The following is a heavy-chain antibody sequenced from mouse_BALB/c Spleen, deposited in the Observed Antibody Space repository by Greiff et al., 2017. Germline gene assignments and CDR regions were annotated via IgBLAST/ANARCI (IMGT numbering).Heavy chain of an antibody. CDR3: TRSNDGYYVDFDY. CDR2: IDPETGGT. CDR1: GYTFTDYE. J-gene: IGHJ2*01. D-gene: IGHD2-3*01. V-gene: IGHV1-15*01. Sequence: QVHVKQSGAELVRPGASVTLSCKASGYTFTDYEMHWVKQTPVHGLEWIGAIDPETGGTAYNQKFKGKATLTADKSSSTAYMELRSLTSEDSAVYYCTRSNDGYYVDFDYWGQGTTLTVSS.